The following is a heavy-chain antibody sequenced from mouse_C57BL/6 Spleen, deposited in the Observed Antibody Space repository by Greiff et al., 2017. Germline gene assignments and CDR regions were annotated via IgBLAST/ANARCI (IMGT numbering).Heavy chain of an antibody. CDR2: IYPGDGDT. J-gene: IGHJ4*01. CDR1: GYAFSSSW. CDR3: ARDGNYDAMDY. V-gene: IGHV1-82*01. Sequence: QVQLQQSGPELVKPGASVKISCKASGYAFSSSWMNWVKQRPGKGLEWIGRIYPGDGDTTYNGKFKGKATLTADKSSSTAYMQLSSLTSEDSAVYFGARDGNYDAMDYWGQGTSGTVSS. D-gene: IGHD2-1*01.